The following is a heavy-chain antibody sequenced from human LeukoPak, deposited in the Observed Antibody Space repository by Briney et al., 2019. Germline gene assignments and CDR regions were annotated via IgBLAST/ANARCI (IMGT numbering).Heavy chain of an antibody. J-gene: IGHJ5*02. CDR1: GGSISSFY. CDR3: ASSKPDLDT. D-gene: IGHD2-2*01. Sequence: RPSETLSLTCTVSGGSISSFYWRCIRQPPGKGLEWIGYIYNTENTNYNPSLKSRVNISVDTSKNQFCPKVKSVTASDMALYGCASSKPDLDTWGQGTLVTVSS. CDR2: IYNTENT. V-gene: IGHV4-59*08.